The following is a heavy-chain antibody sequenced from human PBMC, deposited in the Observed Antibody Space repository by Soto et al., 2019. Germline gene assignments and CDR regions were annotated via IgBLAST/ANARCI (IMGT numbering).Heavy chain of an antibody. CDR1: GGSFSGYY. CDR2: INHSGST. V-gene: IGHV4-34*01. Sequence: SETLSLTCAVYGGSFSGYYWSWIRQPPGKGLEWIGEINHSGSTNYNPSLKSRVTISVDTSKNQFSLKLSSVTAADTAVYYCARRILDFDYWGQGTLVTVSS. CDR3: ARRILDFDY. J-gene: IGHJ4*02.